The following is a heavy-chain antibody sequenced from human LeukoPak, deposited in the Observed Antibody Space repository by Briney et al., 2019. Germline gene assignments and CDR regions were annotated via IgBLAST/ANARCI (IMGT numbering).Heavy chain of an antibody. V-gene: IGHV3-9*01. CDR2: ISWDSGSQ. J-gene: IGHJ4*02. D-gene: IGHD3-16*01. Sequence: TGGSLRLSCVGSGFSLDDYVMHWVRQVPGKGLEWVSSISWDSGSQAYADSVKGRFSISRDNSKNTLYPQMNSLRAEDTALYYWAKDGLYYDLSTHIYYFDYWGQGTLVAVSS. CDR3: AKDGLYYDLSTHIYYFDY. CDR1: GFSLDDYV.